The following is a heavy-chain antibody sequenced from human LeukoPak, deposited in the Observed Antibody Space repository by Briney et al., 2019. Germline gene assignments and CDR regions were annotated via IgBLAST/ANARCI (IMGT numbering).Heavy chain of an antibody. Sequence: GGSLRLSCAASGFTVSSNYMSWVRQAPGKGLEWVSVIYSGGSTYYADSVKGRFTISRDNSENTLYLQMNSLRAEDTAVYYCAREGHPNWFDPWGQGTLVTVSS. CDR2: IYSGGST. V-gene: IGHV3-53*01. CDR1: GFTVSSNY. J-gene: IGHJ5*02. CDR3: AREGHPNWFDP.